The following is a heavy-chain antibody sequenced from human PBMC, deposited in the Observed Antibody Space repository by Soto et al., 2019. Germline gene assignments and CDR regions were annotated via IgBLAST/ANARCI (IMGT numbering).Heavy chain of an antibody. D-gene: IGHD3-22*01. CDR2: IIPIFGTT. J-gene: IGHJ6*02. CDR3: ARSGILVALTPEYNGMDS. Sequence: QVQLVQSGAEVKKPGSSVKVSCKASGGTFSSYVISWVRQAPGQGLEWMGGIIPIFGTTNYAQKFQGIVRISADESTGTAYIELSRLRSEGTAMYYCARSGILVALTPEYNGMDSWGQGTTVTVSS. V-gene: IGHV1-69*12. CDR1: GGTFSSYV.